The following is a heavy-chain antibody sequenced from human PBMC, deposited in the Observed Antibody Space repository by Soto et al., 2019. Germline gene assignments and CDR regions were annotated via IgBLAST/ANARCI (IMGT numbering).Heavy chain of an antibody. CDR1: GGSISSYY. J-gene: IGHJ1*01. V-gene: IGHV4-59*01. CDR3: ARVGTRHRRGIAVAGTFQH. D-gene: IGHD6-19*01. Sequence: QVQLQESGPGLVKPSETLSLTCTVSGGSISSYYWSWIRQPPGKGLEWIGYIYYSGSTNYNPSLKSRVTISVATSKHQFSLKLSSVTAADTAVYYCARVGTRHRRGIAVAGTFQHWGQGTLVTVSS. CDR2: IYYSGST.